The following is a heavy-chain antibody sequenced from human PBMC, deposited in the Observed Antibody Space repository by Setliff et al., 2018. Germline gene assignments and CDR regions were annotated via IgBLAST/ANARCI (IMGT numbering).Heavy chain of an antibody. CDR2: FNPSGGST. Sequence: ASVKVSCKASGYIFTSYYIHWVRQAPGQGLEWMGLFNPSGGSTKYAEKFQGRVTLTRDTSTSTVYLDLSSLRFEDTAIYYCARAYSSSWYSSRYYFDYWGQGTLVTVSS. CDR3: ARAYSSSWYSSRYYFDY. V-gene: IGHV1-46*01. J-gene: IGHJ4*02. CDR1: GYIFTSYY. D-gene: IGHD6-13*01.